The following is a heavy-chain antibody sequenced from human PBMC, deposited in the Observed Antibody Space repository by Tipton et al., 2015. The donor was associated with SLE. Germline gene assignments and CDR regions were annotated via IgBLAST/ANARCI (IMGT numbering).Heavy chain of an antibody. CDR1: GGSFRGYH. V-gene: IGHV4-34*01. Sequence: LRLSCAVYGGSFRGYHWTWNRQPPGQGLEWIGEIADTGSPNYNPSLKSRVTISLDTPKSQFSLILNSLTAADTAVYYCARGPFQRCPPGAYWGQGTLVTVSS. CDR3: ARGPFQRCPPGAY. CDR2: IADTGSP. D-gene: IGHD6-25*01. J-gene: IGHJ4*02.